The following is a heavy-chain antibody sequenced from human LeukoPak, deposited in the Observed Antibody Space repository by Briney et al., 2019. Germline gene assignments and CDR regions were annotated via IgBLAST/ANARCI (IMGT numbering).Heavy chain of an antibody. J-gene: IGHJ2*01. CDR2: IYYSGST. V-gene: IGHV4-39*01. CDR3: ARAPPYCGGDCSDWYFDL. CDR1: GGSISSSSYY. Sequence: PSETLSLTCTVSGGSISSSSYYWGWIRQPPGKGLELIGSIYYSGSTYYNPSLKSRVTISVDTSKTQFSLKLSSVTAADTAVYYCARAPPYCGGDCSDWYFDLWGRGTLVTVSS. D-gene: IGHD2-21*02.